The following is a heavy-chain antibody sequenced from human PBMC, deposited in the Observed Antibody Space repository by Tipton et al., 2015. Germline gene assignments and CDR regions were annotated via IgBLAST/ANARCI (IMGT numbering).Heavy chain of an antibody. D-gene: IGHD3-9*01. J-gene: IGHJ4*02. CDR3: ACHDYDLLTRDYQTVDY. CDR2: ISYSGST. Sequence: TLSLTCTVSGGSVNSANYYWSWIRQPPGKGLEWIGYISYSGSTHYNPSFKSRVAISVDTSKNQFSLTLNSVTAADTAVYYCACHDYDLLTRDYQTVDYWGQGTRVTVSS. V-gene: IGHV4-61*01. CDR1: GGSVNSANYY.